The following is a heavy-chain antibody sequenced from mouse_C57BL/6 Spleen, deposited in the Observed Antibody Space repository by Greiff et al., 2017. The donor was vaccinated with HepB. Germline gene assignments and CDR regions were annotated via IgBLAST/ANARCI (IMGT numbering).Heavy chain of an antibody. D-gene: IGHD3-3*01. CDR2: IYPGGGYT. J-gene: IGHJ4*01. Sequence: QVQLKESGAELVRPGTSVKMSCKASGYTFTNYWIGWAKQRPGHGLEWIGDIYPGGGYTNYNEKFKGKATLTADKSSSTAYMQFSSLTSEDSAIYYCARRGDSYYAMDYWGQGTSVTVSS. CDR1: GYTFTNYW. CDR3: ARRGDSYYAMDY. V-gene: IGHV1-63*01.